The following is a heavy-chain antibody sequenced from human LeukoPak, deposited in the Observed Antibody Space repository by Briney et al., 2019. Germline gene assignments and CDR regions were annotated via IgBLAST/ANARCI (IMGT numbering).Heavy chain of an antibody. CDR3: AKEDYYDSSGNLDY. CDR2: ISWDGGST. Sequence: GGSLRLSCAASGFTFDDYAMHWVRQAPGKGLEWVSLISWDGGSTYYADSVKGRFTISRDNSKNSLYLQMNSLRAEDTALYYCAKEDYYDSSGNLDYWSQGTLVTVSS. CDR1: GFTFDDYA. V-gene: IGHV3-43D*04. J-gene: IGHJ4*02. D-gene: IGHD3-22*01.